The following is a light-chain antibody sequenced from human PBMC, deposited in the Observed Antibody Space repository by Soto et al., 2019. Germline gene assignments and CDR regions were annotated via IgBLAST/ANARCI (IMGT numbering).Light chain of an antibody. CDR2: EVS. CDR3: SSYTGTNTVV. CDR1: SSDVDIYNY. V-gene: IGLV2-14*01. J-gene: IGLJ2*01. Sequence: QSVLTQPASVSGSPGQSITISCTGTSSDVDIYNYVSWYQHHPGKAPKLMIFEVSDRPSGVSNRFSGSKSANTASLTISGLQAEDEADYYCSSYTGTNTVVFGGGTKVTVL.